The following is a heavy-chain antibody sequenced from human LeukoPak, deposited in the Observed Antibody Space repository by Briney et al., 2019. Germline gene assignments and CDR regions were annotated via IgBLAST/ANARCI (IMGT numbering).Heavy chain of an antibody. J-gene: IGHJ6*02. D-gene: IGHD4-17*01. CDR1: GFTFDDYA. CDR2: ISWNSGSI. V-gene: IGHV3-9*01. Sequence: GGSLRLSCAASGFTFDDYAMHWVRQAPGKGLEWVSGISWNSGSIGYADSVKGRFTISRDNAKNSLYLQMNSLRAEDTAVYYCAKDLDGDYGHYYYGMDVWGQGTTVTVSS. CDR3: AKDLDGDYGHYYYGMDV.